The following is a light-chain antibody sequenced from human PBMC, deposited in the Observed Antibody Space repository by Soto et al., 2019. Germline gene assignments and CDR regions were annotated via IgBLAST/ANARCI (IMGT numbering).Light chain of an antibody. CDR3: SLYTSENTYV. CDR2: EAS. CDR1: STDFVSYNR. Sequence: QPALTQPPSVSGSPGQSVTISCTGTSTDFVSYNRVSWYQQPPGTAPKLIIYEASNRPSSVPDRFSGSKSGNTAPLTISGLQAAYEADYYCSLYTSENTYVFGTGTKVTVL. J-gene: IGLJ1*01. V-gene: IGLV2-18*01.